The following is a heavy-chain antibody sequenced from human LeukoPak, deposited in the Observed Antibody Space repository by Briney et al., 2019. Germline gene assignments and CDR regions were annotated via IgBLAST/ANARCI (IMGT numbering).Heavy chain of an antibody. CDR2: INPNSGGT. CDR1: GYTFTGYY. V-gene: IGHV1-2*02. D-gene: IGHD3-22*01. J-gene: IGHJ5*02. CDR3: ARGSMIVGTSYNWFDP. Sequence: ASVKVSCKASGYTFTGYYMHWVRQAPGQGLEWMGWINPNSGGTNYAQKFQGRVTMTRDTSISTAYMELSRLRSDDTAMYYCARGSMIVGTSYNWFDPWGQGTLVTVSS.